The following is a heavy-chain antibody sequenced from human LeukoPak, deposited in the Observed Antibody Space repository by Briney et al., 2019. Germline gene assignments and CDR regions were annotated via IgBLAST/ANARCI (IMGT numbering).Heavy chain of an antibody. D-gene: IGHD3-16*01. V-gene: IGHV3-11*04. CDR1: GFTFSDYY. CDR2: ISSSGSTI. J-gene: IGHJ3*02. Sequence: PGGSLRLSCAASGFTFSDYYMSWIRQAPGKGLEWVSYISSSGSTIYYADSVKGRFTISRDNAKNSLYLQMNSLRAEDTAVYFYAGALPRTVLTDAFDIWGQGTMATVSS. CDR3: AGALPRTVLTDAFDI.